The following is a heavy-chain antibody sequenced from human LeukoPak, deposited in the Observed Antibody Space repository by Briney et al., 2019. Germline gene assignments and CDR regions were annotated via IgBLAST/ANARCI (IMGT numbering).Heavy chain of an antibody. V-gene: IGHV4-31*03. J-gene: IGHJ4*02. Sequence: SETLSLTCTVSGGSISSGGYYWSWIRQHPGKGQEWIGYIYYSGSTYYNPSLKSRVTISVDTSKNQFSLKLSSVTAADTAAYYCASESTYRYNYWGQGTLVTVSS. CDR3: ASESTYRYNY. D-gene: IGHD5-18*01. CDR2: IYYSGST. CDR1: GGSISSGGYY.